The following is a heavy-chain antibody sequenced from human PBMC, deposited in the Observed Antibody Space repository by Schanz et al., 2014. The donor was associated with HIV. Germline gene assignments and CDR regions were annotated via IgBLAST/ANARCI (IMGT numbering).Heavy chain of an antibody. V-gene: IGHV3-9*01. CDR2: ISWNSGSI. CDR3: AKDLNVYSVHTVLVTPPVGYGLDV. D-gene: IGHD5-18*01. Sequence: EVQLVESGGGLVQPGRSLRLSCTGSGFNFDDYVMYWVRQAPGKGLEWVSGISWNSGSIGYADSVKGRFTISRDNAKNSLYLQMHSLRAEDTALYYCAKDLNVYSVHTVLVTPPVGYGLDVWGQGTTVTVSS. J-gene: IGHJ6*02. CDR1: GFNFDDYV.